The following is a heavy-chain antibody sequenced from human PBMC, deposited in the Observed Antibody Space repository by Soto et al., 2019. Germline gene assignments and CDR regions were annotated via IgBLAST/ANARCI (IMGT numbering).Heavy chain of an antibody. CDR1: GGSFSGYY. J-gene: IGHJ4*02. V-gene: IGHV4-34*01. D-gene: IGHD2-2*02. Sequence: SETLSLTCAVYGGSFSGYYWSWIRQPPGKGLEWIGEINHSGSTNYNPSLKSRVTISVDTSKNQFSLKLSSVTAADTAVYYCARGVVVGYCSSTSCYKNYFDYWGQGTLVTVSS. CDR3: ARGVVVGYCSSTSCYKNYFDY. CDR2: INHSGST.